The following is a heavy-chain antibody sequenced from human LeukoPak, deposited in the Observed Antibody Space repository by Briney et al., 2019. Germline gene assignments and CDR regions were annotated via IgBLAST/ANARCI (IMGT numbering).Heavy chain of an antibody. V-gene: IGHV3-33*01. CDR2: IWYDGSNK. CDR3: ARELGYSYGDHTELDY. D-gene: IGHD5-18*01. CDR1: GFTFSSYG. Sequence: GGSLRLSCAASGFTFSSYGMHWVRQAPGKGLEWVAVIWYDGSNKYYADSVKGRFTISRDNSKNTLYLQMNSLRAEDTAVYYCARELGYSYGDHTELDYWGQGTLVTVSS. J-gene: IGHJ4*02.